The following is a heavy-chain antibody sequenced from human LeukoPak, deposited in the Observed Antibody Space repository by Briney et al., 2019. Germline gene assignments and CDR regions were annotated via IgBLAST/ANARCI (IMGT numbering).Heavy chain of an antibody. CDR3: ARGVPYDSWSGPHYSDY. V-gene: IGHV3-21*01. CDR1: GFTFSSYT. Sequence: AGGSLRLSCAASGFTFSSYTMHWIRQAPGKGLEWVSSISGSNSYIFYADSVKDRFTVSRDNAKDSLYLQMNSLRAEDTAVYYCARGVPYDSWSGPHYSDYWGQGTLVTVSS. J-gene: IGHJ4*02. D-gene: IGHD3-3*01. CDR2: ISGSNSYI.